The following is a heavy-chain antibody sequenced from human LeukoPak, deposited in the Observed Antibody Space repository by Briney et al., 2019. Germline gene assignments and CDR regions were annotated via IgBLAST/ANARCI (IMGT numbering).Heavy chain of an antibody. Sequence: SETLSLTCTVSGGSISSGDYYWSWIRQPPGKGLEWIGYIYYSGSTYYKPSLKSLVTISVDTSKNQFSLKLSSVTAADTAVYYCARGVRWSGYYGDLDYWGQGTLVTVSS. CDR2: IYYSGST. D-gene: IGHD3-3*01. V-gene: IGHV4-30-4*08. CDR1: GGSISSGDYY. J-gene: IGHJ4*02. CDR3: ARGVRWSGYYGDLDY.